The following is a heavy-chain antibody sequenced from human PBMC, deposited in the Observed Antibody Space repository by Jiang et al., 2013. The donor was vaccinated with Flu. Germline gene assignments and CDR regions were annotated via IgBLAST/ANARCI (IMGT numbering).Heavy chain of an antibody. Sequence: GLVWVSRINSDGSSTSYADSVKGRFTISRDNAKNTLYLQMNSLRAEDTAVYYCARVSKVGATHFDYWGQGTLVTVSS. J-gene: IGHJ4*02. CDR3: ARVSKVGATHFDY. V-gene: IGHV3-74*01. CDR2: INSDGSST. D-gene: IGHD1-26*01.